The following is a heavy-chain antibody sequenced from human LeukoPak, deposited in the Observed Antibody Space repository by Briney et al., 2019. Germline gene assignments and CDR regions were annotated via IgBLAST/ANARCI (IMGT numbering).Heavy chain of an antibody. Sequence: SETLSLTCAVYGGSFSGYYWSWIRQPPGNGLEWIGEINHSGSTNYNPSLKSRVTISVDTSKNQFSLKLSSVTAADTAVYYCTRGDTVYYWNFRAFDIWGQGTMVTVSS. CDR2: INHSGST. CDR3: TRGDTVYYWNFRAFDI. V-gene: IGHV4-34*01. D-gene: IGHD1-7*01. CDR1: GGSFSGYY. J-gene: IGHJ3*02.